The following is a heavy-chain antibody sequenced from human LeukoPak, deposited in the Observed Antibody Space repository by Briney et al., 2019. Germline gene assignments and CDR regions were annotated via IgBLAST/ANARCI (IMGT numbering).Heavy chain of an antibody. CDR3: AALDHWRDF. Sequence: GGSLRHSCAASGFPLRSYLMHWVRQAPAKGLVWVSRINRDASSLAYAHAVQGRFTISRDNVKNTLYLQMNILRSEDTGVYYCAALDHWRDFWGQGALVTVSS. CDR1: GFPLRSYL. J-gene: IGHJ4*02. CDR2: INRDASSL. V-gene: IGHV3-74*03. D-gene: IGHD1-1*01.